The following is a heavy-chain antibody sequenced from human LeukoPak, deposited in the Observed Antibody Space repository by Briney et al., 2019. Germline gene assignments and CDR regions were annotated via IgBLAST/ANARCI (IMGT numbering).Heavy chain of an antibody. V-gene: IGHV3-11*01. CDR3: SRGPRRLDY. CDR1: GFTFSDYY. CDR2: ISGSGSDI. Sequence: PGGSLRLSCAASGFTFSDYYMSWIRQAPGKGLESLSYISGSGSDISYADFVNGRFTVSRDNAKKSLYLQMNSLRPEDTAMYYCSRGPRRLDYWGQGTLVTVSS. J-gene: IGHJ4*02.